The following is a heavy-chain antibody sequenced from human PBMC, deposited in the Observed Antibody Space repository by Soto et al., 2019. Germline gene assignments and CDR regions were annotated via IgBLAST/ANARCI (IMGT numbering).Heavy chain of an antibody. CDR3: AAAVLGSYGPQQYYYYYYGMDV. CDR1: GFTFTSSA. J-gene: IGHJ6*02. V-gene: IGHV1-58*01. CDR2: IVVGSGNT. Sequence: VASVKVSCKASGFTFTSSAVQWVRQARGQRLEWIGGIVVGSGNTNYAQKFQERVTITRDMYTSTAYMELSSLRSEDTAVYYCAAAVLGSYGPQQYYYYYYGMDVWGQGTTVTVSS. D-gene: IGHD5-18*01.